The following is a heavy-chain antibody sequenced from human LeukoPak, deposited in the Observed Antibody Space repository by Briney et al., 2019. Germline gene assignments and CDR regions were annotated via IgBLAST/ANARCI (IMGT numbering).Heavy chain of an antibody. V-gene: IGHV4-39*01. D-gene: IGHD1-26*01. CDR3: AHFKGGSFDF. J-gene: IGHJ3*01. CDR2: IYYSGNT. CDR1: GGSISSSNYY. Sequence: PSETLSLTCTVSGGSISSSNYYWGWIRQPPGKGLEWIGSIYYSGNTYYNPSLKSRVTISVDTSKNQFSLKLTSVTAADTAVYYCAHFKGGSFDFWGRGTMVTVSS.